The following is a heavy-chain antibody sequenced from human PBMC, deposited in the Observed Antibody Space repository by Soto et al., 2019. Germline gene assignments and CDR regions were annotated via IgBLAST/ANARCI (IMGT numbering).Heavy chain of an antibody. CDR3: AVMGGAYGSNNWLDP. CDR2: VYYSGRT. Sequence: QVQLQESGPGLVKPSETLSLTCTVSGGSISRHYWPWIRQSPGKGLEWIGHVYYSGRTKYNPSLKSRLIISLETSKNQFSRRLSSVTAADTAVYYCAVMGGAYGSNNWLDPWGQGALVTVSS. CDR1: GGSISRHY. D-gene: IGHD4-17*01. J-gene: IGHJ5*02. V-gene: IGHV4-59*11.